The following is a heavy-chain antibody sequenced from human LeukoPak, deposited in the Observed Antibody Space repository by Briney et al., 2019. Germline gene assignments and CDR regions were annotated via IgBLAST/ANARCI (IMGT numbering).Heavy chain of an antibody. CDR1: GGTFSSYA. CDR2: IIPIFGIA. D-gene: IGHD5-24*01. J-gene: IGHJ4*02. Sequence: ASVKVSCKASGGTFSSYAISWVRQAPGQGLEWMGRIIPIFGIANYAQKSQGRVTITADKSTSTAYMELSSLRSEDTAVYYCATEQVEMATPSGYWGQGTLVTVSS. V-gene: IGHV1-69*04. CDR3: ATEQVEMATPSGY.